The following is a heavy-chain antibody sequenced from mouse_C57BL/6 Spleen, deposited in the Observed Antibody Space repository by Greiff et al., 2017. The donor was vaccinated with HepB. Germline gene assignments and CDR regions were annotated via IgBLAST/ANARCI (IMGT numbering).Heavy chain of an antibody. D-gene: IGHD2-3*01. V-gene: IGHV5-6*01. J-gene: IGHJ4*01. CDR1: GFTFSSYG. CDR2: ISSGGSYT. CDR3: ARGDGYYVGFYAMDY. Sequence: VQLKESGGDLVKPGGSLKLSCAASGFTFSSYGMSWVRQTPDKRLEWVATISSGGSYTYYPDSVKGRFTISRDNAKNTLYLQMSSLKSEDTAMYYCARGDGYYVGFYAMDYWGQGTSVTVSS.